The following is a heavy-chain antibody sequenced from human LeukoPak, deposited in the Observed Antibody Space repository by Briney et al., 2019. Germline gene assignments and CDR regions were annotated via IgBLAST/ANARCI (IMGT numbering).Heavy chain of an antibody. CDR3: ARSERIIMILGGAFDI. J-gene: IGHJ3*02. CDR1: GDSISSYY. V-gene: IGHV4-59*08. D-gene: IGHD3-22*01. Sequence: PSETLSLTCTVSGDSISSYYCSWIRQPPGKGLEWIGYIYYSGSTNYSPSLKSRVTISVDTSKNQFSLKLSSVAAADTAVYYCARSERIIMILGGAFDIWGQGTVVTVSS. CDR2: IYYSGST.